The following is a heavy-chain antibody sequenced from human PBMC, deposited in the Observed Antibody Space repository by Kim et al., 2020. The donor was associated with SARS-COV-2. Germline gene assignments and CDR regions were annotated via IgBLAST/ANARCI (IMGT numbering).Heavy chain of an antibody. V-gene: IGHV3-30*18. CDR3: AKDRRPAEITIFGVVEAIYYYGRDV. D-gene: IGHD3-3*01. J-gene: IGHJ6*02. CDR1: GFTFSSYG. Sequence: GGSLRLSCAASGFTFSSYGMHWVRQAPGKGLEWVAVISYDGSKKYYADSVKGRFTISRDNSKNTLYLQMNSLRAEDTAVYYCAKDRRPAEITIFGVVEAIYYYGRDVWGQGTTVTVSS. CDR2: ISYDGSKK.